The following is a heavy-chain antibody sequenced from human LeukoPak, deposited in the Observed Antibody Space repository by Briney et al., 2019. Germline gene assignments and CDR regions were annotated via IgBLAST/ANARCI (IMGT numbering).Heavy chain of an antibody. CDR3: ARDLLVGASLGLDY. D-gene: IGHD1-26*01. J-gene: IGHJ4*02. CDR2: IYSCGST. V-gene: IGHV4-4*07. CDR1: GGSISSYY. Sequence: SETLSLTCTVSGGSISSYYWSWIRQPPGTGLEWIGRIYSCGSTNYNPSLKSRVTMTVDTSTNQFSLKLSSVAAADMAVDYCARDLLVGASLGLDYGGQGTLVTVSS.